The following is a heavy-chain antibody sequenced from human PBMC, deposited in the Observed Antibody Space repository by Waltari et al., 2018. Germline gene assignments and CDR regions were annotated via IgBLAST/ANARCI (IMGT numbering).Heavy chain of an antibody. D-gene: IGHD1-26*01. CDR3: ARRFGGNYYDY. Sequence: QVQLVQSGAEVKEPGASVKVSCKASGYTFTNYYMYWVRQAPGQGLEWMGITNPSGGSAAYAQKVQGRVTMTRDTSTSTLYKGLSSLRSWDTAVYYCARRFGGNYYDYWGQGTLVTVSS. CDR2: TNPSGGSA. J-gene: IGHJ4*02. CDR1: GYTFTNYY. V-gene: IGHV1-46*01.